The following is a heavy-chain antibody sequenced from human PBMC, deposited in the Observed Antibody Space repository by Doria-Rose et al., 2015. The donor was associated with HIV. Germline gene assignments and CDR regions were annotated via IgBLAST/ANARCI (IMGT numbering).Heavy chain of an antibody. CDR2: IFSDDKR. V-gene: IGHV2-26*01. Sequence: QVTLKESGPVLVKPTETLTLTCTVSGVSLSSPGMGVSWIRQPPGKALEWPANIFSDDKRSYKTSLKSRLTISRGTSKSQVVLTMTDMDPVDKATYYCARIKSSRWYHKYYFDFWGQGTLVIVSA. CDR3: ARIKSSRWYHKYYFDF. D-gene: IGHD6-13*01. J-gene: IGHJ4*02. CDR1: GVSLSSPGMG.